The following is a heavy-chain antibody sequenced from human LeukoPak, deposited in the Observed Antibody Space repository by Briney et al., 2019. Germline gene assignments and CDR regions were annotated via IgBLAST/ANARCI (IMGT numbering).Heavy chain of an antibody. CDR3: ARGRPDGSGSYYKFDP. D-gene: IGHD3-10*01. J-gene: IGHJ5*02. CDR2: IYYSGRT. CDR1: GGSISSSSYY. V-gene: IGHV4-39*01. Sequence: PSQTLSLTCTVSGGSISSSSYYWGWIRQPPGKGLEWIGSIYYSGRTYYNPSLKSRVTIPVDTSKKQFSLKLSSVTAADTAVYYCARGRPDGSGSYYKFDPWGQGTLVTVSS.